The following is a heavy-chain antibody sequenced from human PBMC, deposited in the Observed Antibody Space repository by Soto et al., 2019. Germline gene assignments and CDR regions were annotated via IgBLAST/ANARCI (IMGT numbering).Heavy chain of an antibody. V-gene: IGHV3-21*01. CDR1: GFTFSSYS. Sequence: GGSLRLSCAASGFTFSSYSMNWVRQAPGKGLEWVSSISSSSIYIYYADSVKGRFTISRDNAKNSLYLQMNSLRAEDTAVYYCARASLVDWPVDYWGQGTLVTVSS. CDR3: ARASLVDWPVDY. D-gene: IGHD3-9*01. CDR2: ISSSSIYI. J-gene: IGHJ4*02.